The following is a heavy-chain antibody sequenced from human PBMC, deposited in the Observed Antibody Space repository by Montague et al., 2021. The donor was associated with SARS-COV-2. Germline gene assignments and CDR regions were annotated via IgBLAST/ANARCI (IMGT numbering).Heavy chain of an antibody. J-gene: IGHJ4*03. V-gene: IGHV3-21*01. CDR2: ISRGGDGV. CDR3: AKLSSVTQPDTDY. Sequence: SLRLSCASSGFRFTSFTMQWVRQAPGKGLEWVSSISRGGDGVSYADSVKGRFTISRDNAKTSLYLQMSSLRAEDTAVYYCAKLSSVTQPDTDYWGQGTLVTVSS. CDR1: GFRFTSFT. D-gene: IGHD3-22*01.